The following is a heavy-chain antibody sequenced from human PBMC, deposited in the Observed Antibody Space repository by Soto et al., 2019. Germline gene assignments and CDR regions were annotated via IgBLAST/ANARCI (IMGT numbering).Heavy chain of an antibody. CDR2: INHSGST. V-gene: IGHV4-34*01. Sequence: QVQLQQWGAGLLKPSETLSLTCAVYGGSFSGYYWSWIRQPPGKGLEWIGEINHSGSTNYNPSLKSRVTISVDTSKNQFSLKLSSVTAADTAVYYCARSFCSGGSCPEGMDVWGKGTTVTVSS. J-gene: IGHJ6*03. CDR3: ARSFCSGGSCPEGMDV. D-gene: IGHD2-15*01. CDR1: GGSFSGYY.